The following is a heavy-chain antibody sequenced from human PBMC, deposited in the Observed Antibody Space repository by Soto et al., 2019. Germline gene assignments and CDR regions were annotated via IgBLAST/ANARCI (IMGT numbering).Heavy chain of an antibody. Sequence: QVQLQESGPGLVKPSQTLSLTCTVSGGSISSGGYYWSRIRQHPGKGLEWIGVVYYSGRTYYNPALQRGVTISMHTSKNQFPLKLSSVTAADSAVYYCPREPSIWGQGTLVTVSS. V-gene: IGHV4-31*03. CDR3: PREPSI. CDR2: VYYSGRT. J-gene: IGHJ4*02. CDR1: GGSISSGGYY.